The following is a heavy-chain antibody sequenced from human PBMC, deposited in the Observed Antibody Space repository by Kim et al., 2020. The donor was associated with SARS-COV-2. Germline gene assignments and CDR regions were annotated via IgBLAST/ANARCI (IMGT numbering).Heavy chain of an antibody. D-gene: IGHD3-22*01. J-gene: IGHJ4*02. V-gene: IGHV3-74*01. CDR3: ARVLSYYDSSGYIY. Sequence: ADAVKGRFTISRANAKNTLYLHMNSLRAEDTAMYYCARVLSYYDSSGYIYWGQGTLVTVSS.